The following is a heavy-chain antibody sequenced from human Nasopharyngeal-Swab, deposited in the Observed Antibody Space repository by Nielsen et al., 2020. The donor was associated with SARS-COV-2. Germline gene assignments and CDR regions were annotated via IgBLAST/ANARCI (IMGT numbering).Heavy chain of an antibody. CDR1: GGSISSSSYY. Sequence: SETLSPTCTVSGGSISSSSYYWSWIRQPPGKGLEWIGEINHSGSTNYNPSLKSRVTISVDTSKNQFSLKLSSVTAADTAVYYCARGGYDYVWGSYRGYFDYWGQGTLVTVSS. V-gene: IGHV4-39*07. CDR3: ARGGYDYVWGSYRGYFDY. J-gene: IGHJ4*02. D-gene: IGHD3-16*02. CDR2: INHSGST.